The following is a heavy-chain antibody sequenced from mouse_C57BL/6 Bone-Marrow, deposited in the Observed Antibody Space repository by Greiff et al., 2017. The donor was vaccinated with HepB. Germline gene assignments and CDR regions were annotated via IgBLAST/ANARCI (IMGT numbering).Heavy chain of an antibody. CDR2: IRLKSDNYAT. CDR1: GFTFSNYW. J-gene: IGHJ2*01. V-gene: IGHV6-3*01. CDR3: TRRNYFDY. Sequence: EVHLVESGGGLVQPGGSMKLSCVASGFTFSNYWMNWVRQSPEKGLEWVAQIRLKSDNYATHYAESVKGRFTISRDDSKSSVYLQMNNLRAEDTGIYYCTRRNYFDYWGQGTTLTVSS.